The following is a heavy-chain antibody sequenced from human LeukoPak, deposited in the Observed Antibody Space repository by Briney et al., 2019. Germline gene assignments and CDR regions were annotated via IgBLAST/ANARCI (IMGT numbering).Heavy chain of an antibody. V-gene: IGHV3-33*08. J-gene: IGHJ4*02. Sequence: GGSLRLSCAASGFTFSSYWMSWVRQAPGKGLEWVAVIWYDGSNKYYADSVKGRFTISRDNSKNTLYLQMSSLRAEDTAMYYCARDEVGGPLKYWGQGTLVTVSS. CDR3: ARDEVGGPLKY. D-gene: IGHD6-6*01. CDR1: GFTFSSYW. CDR2: IWYDGSNK.